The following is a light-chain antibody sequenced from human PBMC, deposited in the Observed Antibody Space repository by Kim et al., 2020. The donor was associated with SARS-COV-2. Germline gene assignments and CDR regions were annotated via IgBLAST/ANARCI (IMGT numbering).Light chain of an antibody. Sequence: EIVMTQSPATLSVSPGESATLSCKASQSVSSNLVWYQQKPGQAPRLLIYGASTRATGIPARFSGSGSGTEFTLTISSLQSEDFAVYGCQHYNSWPPWTFGQGTKVDIK. CDR1: QSVSSN. CDR2: GAS. CDR3: QHYNSWPPWT. V-gene: IGKV3-15*01. J-gene: IGKJ1*01.